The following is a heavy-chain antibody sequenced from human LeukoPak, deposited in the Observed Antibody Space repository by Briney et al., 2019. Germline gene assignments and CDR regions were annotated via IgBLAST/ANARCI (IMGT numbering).Heavy chain of an antibody. V-gene: IGHV3-48*03. Sequence: GGSLRLSCAASGFTFSSYEMNWVRQAPGKGLEWVSYISSSGSTIYYADSVKGRFTISRDNAKNSLYLQMNSLRAEDTAVYYCAMVVVITTCFQHWGQGTLVTVSS. CDR3: AMVVVITTCFQH. D-gene: IGHD3-22*01. J-gene: IGHJ1*01. CDR2: ISSSGSTI. CDR1: GFTFSSYE.